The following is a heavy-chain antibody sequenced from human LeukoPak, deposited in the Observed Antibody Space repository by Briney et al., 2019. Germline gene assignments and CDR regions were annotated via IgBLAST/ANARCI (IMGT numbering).Heavy chain of an antibody. CDR1: GFTVSSNY. CDR3: ARERRYCSSTSCYTGGDY. D-gene: IGHD2-2*02. V-gene: IGHV3-66*01. Sequence: GGSLRLSCAASGFTVSSNYMSWVRQAPGKGLEWVSVIYSGGSTYYADSVKGRFTISRDNSKNTLYLQMNSLRAEDTAVYYCARERRYCSSTSCYTGGDYWGQGTLVTVSS. J-gene: IGHJ4*02. CDR2: IYSGGST.